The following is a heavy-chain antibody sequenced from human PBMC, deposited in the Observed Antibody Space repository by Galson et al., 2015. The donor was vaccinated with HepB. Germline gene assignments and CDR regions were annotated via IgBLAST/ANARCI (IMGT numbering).Heavy chain of an antibody. D-gene: IGHD3-22*01. CDR3: VKSGSGYYRAKAFDY. Sequence: SLRLSCAASGFTFSTYAMHWVRQAPGKGLEYVSAISSNGGNAYYADSVKGRFTISRDNSKNTLYLQMSSLRAEDTAAYYCVKSGSGYYRAKAFDYWGQGTLVTVSS. V-gene: IGHV3-64D*06. CDR2: ISSNGGNA. CDR1: GFTFSTYA. J-gene: IGHJ4*02.